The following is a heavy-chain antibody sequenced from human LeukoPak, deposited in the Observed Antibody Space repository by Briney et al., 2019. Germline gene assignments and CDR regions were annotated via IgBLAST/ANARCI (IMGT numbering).Heavy chain of an antibody. Sequence: SETLSLTCTVSGGSISSYYWSWIRQPPGKGLEWIGYIYYSGSTYYNPSLKSRVTISVDTSKNQFSLKLSSVTAADTAVYYCARQTVTTVAFDIWGQGTMVTVSS. CDR1: GGSISSYY. CDR3: ARQTVTTVAFDI. CDR2: IYYSGST. J-gene: IGHJ3*02. D-gene: IGHD4-17*01. V-gene: IGHV4-59*06.